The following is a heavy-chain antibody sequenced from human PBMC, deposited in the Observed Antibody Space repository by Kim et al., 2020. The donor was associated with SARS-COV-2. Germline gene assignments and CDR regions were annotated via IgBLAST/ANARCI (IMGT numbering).Heavy chain of an antibody. J-gene: IGHJ3*02. D-gene: IGHD2-21*01. CDR2: IIPIFGTA. Sequence: SVKVSCKASGGTFSSYAISWVRQAPGQGLEWMGGIIPIFGTANYAQKFQGRVTITADESTSTAYMELSSLRSEDTAVYYCASPRRTVVGMVAFDIWGQGTMVTVSS. V-gene: IGHV1-69*13. CDR1: GGTFSSYA. CDR3: ASPRRTVVGMVAFDI.